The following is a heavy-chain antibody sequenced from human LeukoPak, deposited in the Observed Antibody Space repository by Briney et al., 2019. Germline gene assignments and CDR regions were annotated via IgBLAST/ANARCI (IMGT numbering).Heavy chain of an antibody. J-gene: IGHJ6*03. D-gene: IGHD3-22*01. CDR2: ISGSGGST. CDR1: GFTFSSYA. Sequence: GGSLRLSCAASGFTFSSYAMSWVRQAPGKGLEWVSAISGSGGSTYYADSVKGRFTISRDNSKNTLYLQMNSLRAEDTAVYYCASTDDSSGYYYYYYMDVWGKGTTVTVSS. CDR3: ASTDDSSGYYYYYYMDV. V-gene: IGHV3-23*01.